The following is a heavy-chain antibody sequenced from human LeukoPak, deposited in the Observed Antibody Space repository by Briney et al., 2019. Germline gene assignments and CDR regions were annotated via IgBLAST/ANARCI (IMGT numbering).Heavy chain of an antibody. J-gene: IGHJ4*02. V-gene: IGHV4-59*01. D-gene: IGHD4-17*01. CDR2: IYYSGNT. CDR3: ARASYGDYGPNFDY. CDR1: GGSISSYY. Sequence: SETLSLTCTVSGGSISSYYWSWIRQPPGKGLEWIGYIYYSGNTNYNPSLKSRVTISVDTSKNQFSLKLSSVTAADTAVYYCARASYGDYGPNFDYWGQGPLVTVSS.